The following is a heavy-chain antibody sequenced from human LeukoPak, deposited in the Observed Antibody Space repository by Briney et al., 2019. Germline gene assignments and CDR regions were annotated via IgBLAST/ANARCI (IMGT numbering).Heavy chain of an antibody. CDR1: RFSFSEVN. J-gene: IGHJ1*01. CDR2: IIIGVSTV. V-gene: IGHV3-11*04. Sequence: PVGALRLSCAAPRFSFSEVNMSWIRAAPREGVGWVSYIIIGVSTVYYADFVKGRLTISRDNAKNSLYLQWNSQRAEDTAVYYCARVDSSGYYYRAEYFQHWGQGTLVTVSS. CDR3: ARVDSSGYYYRAEYFQH. D-gene: IGHD3-22*01.